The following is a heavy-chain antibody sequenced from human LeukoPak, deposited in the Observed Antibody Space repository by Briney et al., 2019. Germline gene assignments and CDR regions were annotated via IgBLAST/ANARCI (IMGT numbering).Heavy chain of an antibody. CDR2: IFPILGIA. D-gene: IGHD3-10*01. V-gene: IGHV1-69*04. J-gene: IGHJ5*02. Sequence: SVKVSCKASGGTFSSYAISWVRQAPGQGLEWMGRIFPILGIANYAQKSQGRVTITADKSTSTAYMELSSLRSEDTAVYYCASSITMVRGVYNWFDPWGQGTLVTVSS. CDR1: GGTFSSYA. CDR3: ASSITMVRGVYNWFDP.